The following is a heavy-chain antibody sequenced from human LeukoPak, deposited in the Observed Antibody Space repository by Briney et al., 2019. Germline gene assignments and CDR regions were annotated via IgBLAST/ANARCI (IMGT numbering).Heavy chain of an antibody. CDR3: ASQYYDFWSGGNAFDI. D-gene: IGHD3-3*01. V-gene: IGHV4-39*01. Sequence: SETLSLTCTVSGGSLSSSSYYWGWIRQPPGKGLEWIGSIYYSGSTYYNPSLKSRVTISVDTSKNQFSLKLSSVTAADTAVYYCASQYYDFWSGGNAFDIWGQGTMVTVSS. CDR2: IYYSGST. CDR1: GGSLSSSSYY. J-gene: IGHJ3*02.